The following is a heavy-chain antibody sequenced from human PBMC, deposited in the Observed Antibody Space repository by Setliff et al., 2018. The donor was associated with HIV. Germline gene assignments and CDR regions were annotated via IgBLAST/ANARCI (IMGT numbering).Heavy chain of an antibody. J-gene: IGHJ6*02. CDR3: ARDNLYYNLYDGSPVYGMDV. CDR1: GFTFRNYK. D-gene: IGHD3-3*01. V-gene: IGHV3-21*01. Sequence: GGSLRLSCAASGFTFRNYKFNWVRKAPGRGLEWVSSISIGSGGAIDYAASVQGRFTISRDNSKNSLYLQMNGLRVEDTCVYYCARDNLYYNLYDGSPVYGMDVWGQGTTVTVSS. CDR2: ISIGSGGAI.